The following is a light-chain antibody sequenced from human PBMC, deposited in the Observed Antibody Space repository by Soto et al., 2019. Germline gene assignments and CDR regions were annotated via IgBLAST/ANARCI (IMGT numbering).Light chain of an antibody. Sequence: DNQMTQSPSSVSASIGDRVTITCRASQRITKYLNWYQQKPGKAPKLLIYAASSLQSGVPSRFSGSGSGTDFTLTISNLQPEDFASYYCQQSYSATPAFGQGTKLEIK. J-gene: IGKJ2*01. CDR3: QQSYSATPA. V-gene: IGKV1-39*01. CDR1: QRITKY. CDR2: AAS.